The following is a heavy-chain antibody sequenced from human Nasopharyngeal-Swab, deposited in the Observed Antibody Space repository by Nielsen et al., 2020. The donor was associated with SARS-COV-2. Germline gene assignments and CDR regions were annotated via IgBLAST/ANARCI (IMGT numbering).Heavy chain of an antibody. CDR1: GCSISSSSYY. D-gene: IGHD2-2*02. CDR3: ARVKYTPLRVTNPIGFDY. J-gene: IGHJ4*02. V-gene: IGHV4-39*07. CDR2: IYYSGST. Sequence: SETLSLTCPVSGCSISSSSYYWGWIRQPPGKGLEWIGSIYYSGSTYYNPSLESRVTISVDTSKNQFSLKLSSVTAADTAVYYCARVKYTPLRVTNPIGFDYWGQGTLVTVSS.